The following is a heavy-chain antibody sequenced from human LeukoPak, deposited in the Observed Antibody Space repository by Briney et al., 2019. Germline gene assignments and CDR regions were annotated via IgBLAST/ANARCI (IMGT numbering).Heavy chain of an antibody. CDR2: IYPGGTT. J-gene: IGHJ4*02. Sequence: PGGSLRLSCAASGFTVSSNYMSWVRQAPGKGLEWVSIIYPGGTTHYADSVKGRFTISRDNSKDIVYLQMNSLRAEDTALYYCAREKSDWGQGALVTVSS. CDR3: AREKSD. V-gene: IGHV3-53*01. CDR1: GFTVSSNY.